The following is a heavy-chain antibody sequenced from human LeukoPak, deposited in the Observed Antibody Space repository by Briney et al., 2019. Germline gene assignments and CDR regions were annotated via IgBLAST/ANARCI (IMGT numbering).Heavy chain of an antibody. CDR2: IYHSGST. J-gene: IGHJ4*02. D-gene: IGHD3-10*01. CDR1: GGSISSSNW. V-gene: IGHV4-4*02. CDR3: ARSMVRGVKVFDY. Sequence: GTLSLTCAVSGGSISSSNWWSWVRQPPGKGLEWIGEIYHSGSTNYNPSLKSRVTISVDKSKNQFSLKLSSVTAADTAVYYCARSMVRGVKVFDYWGQGTLVTVSS.